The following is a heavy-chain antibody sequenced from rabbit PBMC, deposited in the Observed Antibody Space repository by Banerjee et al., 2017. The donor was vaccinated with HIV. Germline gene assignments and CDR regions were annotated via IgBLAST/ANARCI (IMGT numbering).Heavy chain of an antibody. J-gene: IGHJ4*01. V-gene: IGHV1S40*01. CDR3: ARGYSDGSGYTFFNL. D-gene: IGHD1-1*01. CDR1: GFSFSSSYY. Sequence: QSLEESGGDLVKPGASLTLTCTASGFSFSSSYYMCWVRQAPGKGLEWIACIVTGSGSTYYASWAKGRFTISKTSSTTVTLQMTSLTAADTATYFCARGYSDGSGYTFFNLWGQGTLVTVS. CDR2: IVTGSGST.